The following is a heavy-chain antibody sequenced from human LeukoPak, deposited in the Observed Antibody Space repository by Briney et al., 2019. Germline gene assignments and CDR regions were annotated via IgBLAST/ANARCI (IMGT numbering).Heavy chain of an antibody. CDR2: IKQDGSEK. V-gene: IGHV3-7*01. CDR1: GFSFGNYW. Sequence: GGSLRLSCAASGFSFGNYWMIWVRQAPGKVLEWVANIKQDGSEKHYVDSVRGRLTISRDNAKNSLYLQMNSLRAEDTAVYYCAREGSSAISHAADFWGQGTLVTVSS. D-gene: IGHD2-2*01. J-gene: IGHJ4*02. CDR3: AREGSSAISHAADF.